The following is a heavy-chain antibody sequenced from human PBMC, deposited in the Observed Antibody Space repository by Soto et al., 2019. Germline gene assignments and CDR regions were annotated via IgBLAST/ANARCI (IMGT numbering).Heavy chain of an antibody. D-gene: IGHD1-20*01. CDR3: AKGGITGTATKNYHYGMDV. Sequence: GGSLRLSCAASGFTFSSYGMHWVRQAPGKGLEWVAVISYDGSNKYYADSVKGRFTISRDNSKNTLYLQMNSLRAEDTAVYYCAKGGITGTATKNYHYGMDVWGQGTTVTV. CDR2: ISYDGSNK. J-gene: IGHJ6*02. CDR1: GFTFSSYG. V-gene: IGHV3-30*18.